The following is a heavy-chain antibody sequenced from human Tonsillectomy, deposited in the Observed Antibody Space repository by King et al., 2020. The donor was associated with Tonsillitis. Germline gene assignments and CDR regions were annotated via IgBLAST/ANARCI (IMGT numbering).Heavy chain of an antibody. V-gene: IGHV3-15*01. CDR2: IKSKTDGETT. J-gene: IGHJ6*02. CDR1: GFTFSNAW. Sequence: VQLVESGGGLVTPGGSLRLSCAASGFTFSNAWMSWVRQAPGKGLEWVGRIKSKTDGETTDYAAPEKGRFTISRDDSKNTLYLQMNSLKTEDTAVYYCTTVGAADGSASYYYYYGMDVWGQGTTVTVSS. CDR3: TTVGAADGSASYYYYYGMDV. D-gene: IGHD6-13*01.